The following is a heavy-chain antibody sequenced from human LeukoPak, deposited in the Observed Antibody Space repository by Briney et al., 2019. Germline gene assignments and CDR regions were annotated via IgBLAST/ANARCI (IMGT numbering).Heavy chain of an antibody. CDR1: GFTFRASP. CDR2: IRSKEYSYAT. V-gene: IGHV3-73*01. Sequence: GGSLRLSCAASGFTFRASPIHWVRQASGKGLEWVGRIRSKEYSYATTCAESMKGRCTVSRDDSQNTAFLQLSSLKTEDTAMYYCARRVGDSYFYGMDLWGQGTPVTVSS. J-gene: IGHJ6*02. D-gene: IGHD5/OR15-5a*01. CDR3: ARRVGDSYFYGMDL.